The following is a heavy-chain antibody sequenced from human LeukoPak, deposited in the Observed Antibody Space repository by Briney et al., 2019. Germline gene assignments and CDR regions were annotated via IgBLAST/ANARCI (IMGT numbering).Heavy chain of an antibody. J-gene: IGHJ5*02. CDR2: IYRPGKSYAK. Sequence: GGSLRLSCAASGLTLSDSAIHWVRQASGKGLEWVGLIYRPGKSYAKAYGASVGGRFTISRDDSKNTAYLQMDSLKTEDTALYYCTRHRGTYHWLDPWGQGTLVTVSS. D-gene: IGHD1-26*01. V-gene: IGHV3-73*01. CDR1: GLTLSDSA. CDR3: TRHRGTYHWLDP.